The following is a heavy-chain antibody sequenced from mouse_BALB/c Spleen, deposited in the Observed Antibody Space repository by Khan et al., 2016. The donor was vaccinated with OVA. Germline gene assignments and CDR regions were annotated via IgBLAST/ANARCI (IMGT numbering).Heavy chain of an antibody. D-gene: IGHD2-1*01. CDR1: GFSLTNYG. Sequence: VQLQESGPGLVAPSQSLSITCTISGFSLTNYGVHWVRQPPGKGLEWLVVIWSDGSATYNSALKSRLSISKDNSKNQVFLKMNSHQTDDTSMYYCARQHYYHYYIMDYWGQGTSVTVSS. V-gene: IGHV2-6-1*01. J-gene: IGHJ4*01. CDR2: IWSDGSA. CDR3: ARQHYYHYYIMDY.